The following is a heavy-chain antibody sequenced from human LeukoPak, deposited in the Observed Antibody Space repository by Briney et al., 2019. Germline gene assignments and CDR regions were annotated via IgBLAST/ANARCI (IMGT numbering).Heavy chain of an antibody. D-gene: IGHD6-19*01. CDR1: GGSFSGYY. V-gene: IGHV4-34*01. CDR3: ARDGGSQTSGWYPLDY. CDR2: INHSGST. J-gene: IGHJ4*02. Sequence: SETLSLTCAVYGGSFSGYYWSWIRQPPGKGLEWIGEINHSGSTNYNPSLKSRVTISVDTSKNQFSLKLSSVTAADTAVYYCARDGGSQTSGWYPLDYWGQGTLVTVSS.